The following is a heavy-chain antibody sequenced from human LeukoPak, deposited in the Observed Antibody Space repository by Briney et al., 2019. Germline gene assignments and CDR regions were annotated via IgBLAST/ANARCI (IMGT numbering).Heavy chain of an antibody. CDR3: VRRMSGYCSSTICRNYAFDM. D-gene: IGHD2-2*01. CDR1: GYTFTSYD. J-gene: IGHJ3*02. V-gene: IGHV1-8*01. CDR2: MNPNSGNT. Sequence: ASVKVSCKASGYTFTSYDINWVRQATGQGLEWMGWMNPNSGNTGYAQKFQGRVTMTRSTSITTAYMELSSLRSDDTAVYYCVRRMSGYCSSTICRNYAFDMWGQGTMVTVSS.